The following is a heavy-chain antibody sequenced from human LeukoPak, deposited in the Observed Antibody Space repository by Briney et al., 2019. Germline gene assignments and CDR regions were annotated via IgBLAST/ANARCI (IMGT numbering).Heavy chain of an antibody. Sequence: GGSLRLSCAASGFTFSSYAMSWVRQAPGKGLEWVSAISGSGGSTYYADSVKGRFTISSDNSKNTLYLQMNSLRAEDTAVYYCAKDPAEIQLWLSPDYWGQGTLVTVSS. D-gene: IGHD5-18*01. CDR1: GFTFSSYA. CDR3: AKDPAEIQLWLSPDY. J-gene: IGHJ4*02. V-gene: IGHV3-23*01. CDR2: ISGSGGST.